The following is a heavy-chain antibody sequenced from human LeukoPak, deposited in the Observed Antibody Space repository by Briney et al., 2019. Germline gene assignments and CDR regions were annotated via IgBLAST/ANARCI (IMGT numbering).Heavy chain of an antibody. CDR2: INHSGST. V-gene: IGHV4-34*01. J-gene: IGHJ4*02. CDR1: GGSFSGYF. CDR3: ARLRLWFGVSKTPSFDY. D-gene: IGHD3-10*01. Sequence: SETLSLTCAVYGGSFSGYFWSWIRQPPGKGLEWIGEINHSGSTNYNPSLKSRVTISVDTSKNQFSLKLSAVTAADTAVYYCARLRLWFGVSKTPSFDYWGQGTLVTVSS.